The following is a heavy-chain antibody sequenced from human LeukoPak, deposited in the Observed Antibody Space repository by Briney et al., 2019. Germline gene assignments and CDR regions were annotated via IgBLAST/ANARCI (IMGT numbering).Heavy chain of an antibody. Sequence: GGSLRLSCTASGLTFRKYGMHWVRLAPGKGLEWVAVIWNDGSNKYHADSVKGRFTISRDDSKNTLYLQMNSLRVEDTAVYYCARAFYGDHGRGDAYDMGGQGTMVTVSS. CDR3: ARAFYGDHGRGDAYDM. D-gene: IGHD4-17*01. CDR2: IWNDGSNK. CDR1: GLTFRKYG. V-gene: IGHV3-33*01. J-gene: IGHJ3*02.